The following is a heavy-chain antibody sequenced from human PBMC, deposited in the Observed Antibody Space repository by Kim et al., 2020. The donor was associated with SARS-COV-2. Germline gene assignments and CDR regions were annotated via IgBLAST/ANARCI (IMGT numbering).Heavy chain of an antibody. V-gene: IGHV2-5*01. CDR1: GFSLTPDRLVG. J-gene: IGHJ6*02. CDR3: AHDSPGLYGFDV. D-gene: IGHD2-8*01. CDR2: IYGNDEK. Sequence: SGPTLVNPTQTLTLTCSFSGFSLTPDRLVGVTWVRQPPGKALEWLALIYGNDEKRYTPSLKSGLTIAKDTTENRVVLTLTNVDPVDTGTYYCAHDSPGLYGFDVWGQGTTVTVSS.